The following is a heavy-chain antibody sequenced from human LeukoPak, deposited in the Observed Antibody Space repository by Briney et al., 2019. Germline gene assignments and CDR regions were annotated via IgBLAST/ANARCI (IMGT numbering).Heavy chain of an antibody. CDR3: ARGRDGYNYRPFDY. V-gene: IGHV3-9*01. Sequence: GGSLRLSCAASGFTFDNYAMNWVRQVPGKGLEWISLISWNSGTIGYADSVKGRFTISRDNAKNSLYLQMNSLRAEDTAVYYCARGRDGYNYRPFDYWGQGTLVTVSS. CDR2: ISWNSGTI. D-gene: IGHD5-24*01. J-gene: IGHJ4*02. CDR1: GFTFDNYA.